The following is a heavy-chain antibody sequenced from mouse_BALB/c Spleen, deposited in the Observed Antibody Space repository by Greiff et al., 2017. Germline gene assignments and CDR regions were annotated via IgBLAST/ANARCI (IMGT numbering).Heavy chain of an antibody. CDR2: IDPANGNT. Sequence: EVQLQESGAELVKPGASVKLSCTASGFNIKDTYMHWVKQRPEQGLEWIGRIDPANGNTKYDPKFQGKATITADTSSNTAYLQLSSLTSEDTAVYYCAPTGSRSYWGQGTLVTVSA. CDR3: APTGSRSY. D-gene: IGHD4-1*02. V-gene: IGHV14-3*02. J-gene: IGHJ3*01. CDR1: GFNIKDTY.